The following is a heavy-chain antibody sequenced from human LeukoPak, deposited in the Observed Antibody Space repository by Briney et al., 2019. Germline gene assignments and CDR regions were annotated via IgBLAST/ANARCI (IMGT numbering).Heavy chain of an antibody. V-gene: IGHV4-34*01. CDR1: GGSFSGYY. CDR2: INHSGST. Sequence: SETLSLTCAVYGGSFSGYYWSWIRQPPGKGLEWIGEINHSGSTNYNPSLKSRVTISVDTSKNQFSLKLSSVTAADTAVYYCARDDAGNYGMDVWGQGATVTVSS. J-gene: IGHJ6*01. CDR3: ARDDAGNYGMDV.